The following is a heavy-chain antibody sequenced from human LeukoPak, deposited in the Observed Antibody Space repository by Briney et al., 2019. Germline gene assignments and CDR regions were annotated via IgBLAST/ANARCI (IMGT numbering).Heavy chain of an antibody. V-gene: IGHV4-39*07. CDR1: RVSLISTTYY. D-gene: IGHD3-16*02. J-gene: IGHJ3*01. CDR3: ARAPRTGAWDMITFGGVIVHGDAFDF. CDR2: IYYSGST. Sequence: PPETLSLTCAVSRVSLISTTYYWCWIRQPPGKRLEWIVSIYYSGSTYYNPSLKSRVTVSVDMSKNQFSLQLSSVTAADTAVYYCARAPRTGAWDMITFGGVIVHGDAFDFWGQGTMVTVSS.